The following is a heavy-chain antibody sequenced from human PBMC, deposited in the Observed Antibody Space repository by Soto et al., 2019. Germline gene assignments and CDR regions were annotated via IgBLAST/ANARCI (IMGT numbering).Heavy chain of an antibody. J-gene: IGHJ4*02. D-gene: IGHD5-18*01. CDR3: AGSPWIQRWSSDY. V-gene: IGHV3-30-3*01. Sequence: QVQLVESGGGVVQPGRSLRLSCAASGFTFSSYAMHWVRQAPGKGLEGVAVISYDGSNKYYAASVKGRFTISRDNSKNTLYRQMNSLRAEDTAVYYCAGSPWIQRWSSDYWGQGTLVTVSS. CDR1: GFTFSSYA. CDR2: ISYDGSNK.